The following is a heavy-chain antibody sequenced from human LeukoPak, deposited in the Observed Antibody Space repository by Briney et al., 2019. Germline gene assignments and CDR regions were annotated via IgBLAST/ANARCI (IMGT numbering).Heavy chain of an antibody. CDR1: GFTFSSYA. CDR2: ISGSGGST. V-gene: IGHV3-23*01. J-gene: IGHJ6*03. Sequence: QPGGSLRLSCAASGFTFSSYAISRVRQAPGKGLEWVSAISGSGGSTYYADSVKGRFTISRDNSKNSLYLQMNSLRAEDMALYYCAKDFHPQGIAAAAGSYYMDVWGKGTTVTVSS. CDR3: AKDFHPQGIAAAAGSYYMDV. D-gene: IGHD6-13*01.